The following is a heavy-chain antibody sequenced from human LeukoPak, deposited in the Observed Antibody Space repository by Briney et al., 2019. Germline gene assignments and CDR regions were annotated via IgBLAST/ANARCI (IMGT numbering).Heavy chain of an antibody. CDR3: ASGHYFGFDY. CDR2: ISGSGGST. V-gene: IGHV3-23*01. Sequence: GGSLRLSCAASGFTFSSYAMSWVRQAPGKGLEWVSAISGSGGSTYYADSVKGRFTISRDNSKNTLHLQMNSLRAEDTAVYYCASGHYFGFDYWGQGTLVTVSS. J-gene: IGHJ4*02. CDR1: GFTFSSYA. D-gene: IGHD3-10*01.